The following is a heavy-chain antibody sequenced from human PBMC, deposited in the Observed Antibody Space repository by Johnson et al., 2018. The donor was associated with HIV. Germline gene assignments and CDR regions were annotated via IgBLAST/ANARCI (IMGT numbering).Heavy chain of an antibody. CDR2: INSEGSST. D-gene: IGHD3-10*01. CDR3: ARDPLLHGSTFDM. Sequence: VQLVESGGGLVQPGGSLRLSCAASGITFSSYAMSWVRQAPGKGLEWVSHINSEGSSTTYADSVKGRFTISRDNAKNTLYLQMNSLRAEDTAVYYCARDPLLHGSTFDMWGPGTMVTVSS. CDR1: GITFSSYA. V-gene: IGHV3-74*01. J-gene: IGHJ3*02.